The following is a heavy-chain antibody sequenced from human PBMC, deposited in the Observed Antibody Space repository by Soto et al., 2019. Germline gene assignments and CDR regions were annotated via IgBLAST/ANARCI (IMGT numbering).Heavy chain of an antibody. D-gene: IGHD4-4*01. V-gene: IGHV4-38-2*02. CDR2: IYHSGST. CDR3: AREATVDLGWFDP. CDR1: GYSISSGYY. Sequence: SETLSLTCAVSGYSISSGYYWGWIRQPPGKGLEWIGSIYHSGSTYYNPSLKSRVTISVDTSKNQFSLKLSSVTAADTTVYYCAREATVDLGWFDPWGQGTLVTVSS. J-gene: IGHJ5*02.